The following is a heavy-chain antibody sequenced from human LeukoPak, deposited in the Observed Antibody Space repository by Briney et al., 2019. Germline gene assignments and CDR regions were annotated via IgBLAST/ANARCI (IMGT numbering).Heavy chain of an antibody. CDR2: INPNSGGT. V-gene: IGHV1-2*02. D-gene: IGHD6-13*01. CDR1: GYTFTGYY. CDR3: ARTAPRIAAALPYYYYYYMDV. Sequence: ASVKVSCKASGYTFTGYYVHWVRQAPGQGLEWMGWINPNSGGTNYAQKFQGRVTMTRDTSISTAYMELSRLRSDDTAVYYCARTAPRIAAALPYYYYYYMDVWGKGTTVTVSS. J-gene: IGHJ6*03.